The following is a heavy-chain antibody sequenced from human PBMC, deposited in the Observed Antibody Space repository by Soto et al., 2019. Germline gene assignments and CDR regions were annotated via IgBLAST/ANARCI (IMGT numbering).Heavy chain of an antibody. Sequence: GGSLRLSCAASGFTFSSYVMHWVRQAPGKGLEWVAVIWYDGSNKYYADSVKGRFTISRDNSKNTLYLQMNSLRAEDTAVYYCARERMCGGDCYSYYYYGMDVWGQGTTVTVSS. CDR1: GFTFSSYV. CDR2: IWYDGSNK. D-gene: IGHD2-21*02. J-gene: IGHJ6*02. V-gene: IGHV3-33*01. CDR3: ARERMCGGDCYSYYYYGMDV.